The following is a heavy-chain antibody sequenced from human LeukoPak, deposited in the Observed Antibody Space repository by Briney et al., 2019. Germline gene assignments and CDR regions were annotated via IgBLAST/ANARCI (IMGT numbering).Heavy chain of an antibody. CDR1: GGSISSYY. CDR3: ARVLPYSLQELNWFDP. V-gene: IGHV4-4*07. D-gene: IGHD1-26*01. CDR2: IYTSGST. Sequence: SETLSLTCTVSGGSISSYYWSWIRQPAGKGLEWIGRIYTSGSTNYNPSLKSRVTMSVDTSKNQFSLKLSSVTAADTAVYYCARVLPYSLQELNWFDPWGQGTLVTVSS. J-gene: IGHJ5*02.